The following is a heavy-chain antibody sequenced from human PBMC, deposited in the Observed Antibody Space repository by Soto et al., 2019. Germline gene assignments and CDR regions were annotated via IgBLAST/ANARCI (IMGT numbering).Heavy chain of an antibody. D-gene: IGHD2-15*01. J-gene: IGHJ5*02. CDR3: ARDCDCSGGSCYAGVWFDP. CDR2: IIPIFGTA. V-gene: IGHV1-69*12. CDR1: GGTFSSYA. Sequence: QVQLVQSGAEVKKPGSSVKVSCKASGGTFSSYAISRVRQAPGQGLEWMGGIIPIFGTANYAQKFQGRVTITADESTSTAYMELSSLRSEDTAVYYCARDCDCSGGSCYAGVWFDPWGQGTLVTVSS.